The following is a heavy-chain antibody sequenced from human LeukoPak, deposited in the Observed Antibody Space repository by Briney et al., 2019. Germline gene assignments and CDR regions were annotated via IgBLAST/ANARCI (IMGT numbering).Heavy chain of an antibody. CDR1: GGSFSGYY. CDR3: ARRRYDASGYYPSRGRYFDY. CDR2: INHSGST. J-gene: IGHJ4*02. D-gene: IGHD3-22*01. V-gene: IGHV4-34*01. Sequence: SETLSLTCAVYGGSFSGYYWSWVHQPPEKGLEWIGEINHSGSTNYNPSLKSRVTISVDTSKNQFSLELTSVTAADTAVYYCARRRYDASGYYPSRGRYFDYWGQGTLVTVSS.